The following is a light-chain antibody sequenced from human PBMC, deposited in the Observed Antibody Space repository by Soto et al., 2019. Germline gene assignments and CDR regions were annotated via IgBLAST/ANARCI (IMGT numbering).Light chain of an antibody. Sequence: EIVMTQSPATLFVSPGERATLSCRASQSVSSNLAWYQQKPGQAPRLLIYGASTRATGIPARFSGSGSGTEFTLTISSLQSEDFAVYYCQQYKNWPSFGQGTKVEIK. V-gene: IGKV3-15*01. J-gene: IGKJ1*01. CDR1: QSVSSN. CDR2: GAS. CDR3: QQYKNWPS.